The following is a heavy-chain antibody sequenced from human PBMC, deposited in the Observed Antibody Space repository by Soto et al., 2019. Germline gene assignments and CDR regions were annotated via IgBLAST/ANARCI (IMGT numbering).Heavy chain of an antibody. J-gene: IGHJ6*02. V-gene: IGHV1-18*01. CDR2: ISGYNGNT. D-gene: IGHD5-18*01. CDR3: ARDPGLGFGYSYAFAMDV. CDR1: GYTFSNYG. Sequence: ASVKVSCKASGYTFSNYGISWVRQGPGQGLGWMGWISGYNGNTHYEEKVQDRIKMTTDTSTSTTYLELRSLRSDDTAVYFCARDPGLGFGYSYAFAMDVWG.